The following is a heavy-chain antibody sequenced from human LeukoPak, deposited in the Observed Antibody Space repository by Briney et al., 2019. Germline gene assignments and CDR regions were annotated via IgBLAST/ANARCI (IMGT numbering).Heavy chain of an antibody. Sequence: SETLSLTCAVYGGSFSGYYWSWIRQPPGKGLEWIGEINHSGSTNYNPSLKSRVTISVDTSKTQFSLKLSSVTAADTAVYYCARDTPPIAPSRGPRIAAAGTDLWGRGTLVTVSS. D-gene: IGHD6-13*01. V-gene: IGHV4-34*01. J-gene: IGHJ2*01. CDR1: GGSFSGYY. CDR2: INHSGST. CDR3: ARDTPPIAPSRGPRIAAAGTDL.